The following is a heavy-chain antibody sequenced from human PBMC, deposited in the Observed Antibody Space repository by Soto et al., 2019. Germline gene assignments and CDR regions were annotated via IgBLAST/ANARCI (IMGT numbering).Heavy chain of an antibody. V-gene: IGHV3-23*01. CDR1: GFTFSGYA. CDR3: ATLKGPGYSYGWDWFDP. Sequence: GGSLRLSCAASGFTFSGYAMSWVRQAPGKGLEWVSSISGSGGSTYYADSVKGRVTISRDNSKNTLYLQMNSLRAEDTAVYYCATLKGPGYSYGWDWFDPWGQGTLVTVSS. J-gene: IGHJ5*02. CDR2: ISGSGGST. D-gene: IGHD5-18*01.